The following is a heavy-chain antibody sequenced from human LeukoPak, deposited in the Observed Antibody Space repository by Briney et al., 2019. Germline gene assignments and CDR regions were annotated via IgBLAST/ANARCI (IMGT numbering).Heavy chain of an antibody. J-gene: IGHJ4*02. D-gene: IGHD6-13*01. CDR2: ITNDGSST. CDR3: AKDFSSSWYYFDY. CDR1: GLTFSSHW. Sequence: PGGSLRLSCAASGLTFSSHWMHWVRQAPGKGLVWVSRITNDGSSTTYAGSVKGRFTISRDNAKNMLYLQVNSLRAEDTAVYYCAKDFSSSWYYFDYWGQGTLVTVSS. V-gene: IGHV3-74*01.